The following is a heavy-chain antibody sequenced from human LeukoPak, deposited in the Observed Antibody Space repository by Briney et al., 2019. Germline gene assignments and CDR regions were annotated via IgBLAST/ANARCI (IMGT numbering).Heavy chain of an antibody. CDR2: IYPGDSDT. V-gene: IGHV5-51*01. J-gene: IGHJ4*02. Sequence: GESLKVSCKGSGYSFTTYWIGWVRQMPGKGLEWMGIIYPGDSDTRYSPSFQGQVTISADKSISTAYLQWSSLKASDTAMYYCTRLGYCTNGVCKLYFDYWGQGTLVTVSS. CDR1: GYSFTTYW. CDR3: TRLGYCTNGVCKLYFDY. D-gene: IGHD2-8*01.